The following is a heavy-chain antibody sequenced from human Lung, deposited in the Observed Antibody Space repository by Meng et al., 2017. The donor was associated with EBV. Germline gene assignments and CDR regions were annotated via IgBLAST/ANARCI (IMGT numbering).Heavy chain of an antibody. D-gene: IGHD2-15*01. J-gene: IGHJ4*02. CDR3: ARDYSLDY. CDR2: ISAYDGNT. V-gene: IGHV1-18*01. CDR1: GYTFDSYG. Sequence: QVRLVQSGSEVKKPGAAVRVSCKAFGYTFDSYGISWVRQAPGQGLEWMGWISAYDGNTNYARKFQDRVSMTTDTSTSTVYMELRSLRSDDTAVYYCARDYSLDYWGQGTLVTVSS.